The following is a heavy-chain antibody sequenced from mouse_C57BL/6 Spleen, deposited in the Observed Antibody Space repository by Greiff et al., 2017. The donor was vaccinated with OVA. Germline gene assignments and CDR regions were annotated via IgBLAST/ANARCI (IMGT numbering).Heavy chain of an antibody. CDR1: GYTFTSYW. CDR2: IDPSDSYT. CDR3: ARAYSYDEGTWFAY. D-gene: IGHD2-12*01. V-gene: IGHV1-69*01. Sequence: QVQLQQPGAELVMPGASVKLSCKASGYTFTSYWMHWVKQRPGQGLEWIGEIDPSDSYTNYNQKFKGKSTLTVDKSSSTAYMQLSSLTSEDSAVYYCARAYSYDEGTWFAYWGQGTLVTVSA. J-gene: IGHJ3*01.